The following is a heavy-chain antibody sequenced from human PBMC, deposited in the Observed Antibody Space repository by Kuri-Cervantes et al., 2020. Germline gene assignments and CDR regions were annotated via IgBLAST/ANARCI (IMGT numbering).Heavy chain of an antibody. CDR3: TKDTNPQALMVVVTSGEFYY. CDR2: ISWNCGST. D-gene: IGHD3-22*01. Sequence: GGSLRLSCAASGFSFDEYAMFWVRQAPGKGLEWVSGISWNCGSTAYADSVKGRFTISRDNAKNSLYLQMDSLRLEDTALYYCTKDTNPQALMVVVTSGEFYYWGQGTLVTVSS. V-gene: IGHV3-9*01. CDR1: GFSFDEYA. J-gene: IGHJ4*02.